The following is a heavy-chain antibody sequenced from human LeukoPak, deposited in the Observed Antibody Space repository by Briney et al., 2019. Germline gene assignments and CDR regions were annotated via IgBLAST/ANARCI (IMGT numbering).Heavy chain of an antibody. V-gene: IGHV4-59*01. CDR1: GGSISSYY. D-gene: IGHD3-3*01. CDR2: IYYSGST. CDR3: ARGYYDFVPDGSLVYYYYMDV. Sequence: SETLSLTCTVSGGSISSYYWSWIRQPPGKGLEWIGYIYYSGSTNYNPSLKSRVTISVDTSKNQFSLKLSSVTAADTAVYYCARGYYDFVPDGSLVYYYYMDVWGKGTTVTVSS. J-gene: IGHJ6*03.